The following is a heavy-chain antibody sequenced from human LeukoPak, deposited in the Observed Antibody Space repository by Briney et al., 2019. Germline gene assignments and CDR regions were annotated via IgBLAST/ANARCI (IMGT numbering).Heavy chain of an antibody. J-gene: IGHJ6*02. Sequence: GGSLRLSCAASGFTFSSYWMNWACQAPGKGLEWVASINHNGNVNYYVDSVKGRFTISRDNAKNSLYLQMSNLRAEDTAVYFCARGGGLDVWGQGATVTVSS. CDR3: ARGGGLDV. D-gene: IGHD3-16*01. CDR1: GFTFSSYW. CDR2: INHNGNVN. V-gene: IGHV3-7*03.